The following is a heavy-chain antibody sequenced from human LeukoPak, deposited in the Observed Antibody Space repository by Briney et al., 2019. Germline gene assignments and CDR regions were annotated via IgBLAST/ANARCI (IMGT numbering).Heavy chain of an antibody. J-gene: IGHJ6*02. CDR1: GYTFTSYG. Sequence: GASVKVSCKASGYTFTSYGISWVRQAPGQGLEWMGWISAYNGNTNYAQKLQGRVTMTTDTSTSTAYMELRSLRSDDTAVYYCAREGRRTRYYYYYYGMDVWGQGTTVTVSS. D-gene: IGHD1/OR15-1a*01. CDR3: AREGRRTRYYYYYYGMDV. V-gene: IGHV1-18*01. CDR2: ISAYNGNT.